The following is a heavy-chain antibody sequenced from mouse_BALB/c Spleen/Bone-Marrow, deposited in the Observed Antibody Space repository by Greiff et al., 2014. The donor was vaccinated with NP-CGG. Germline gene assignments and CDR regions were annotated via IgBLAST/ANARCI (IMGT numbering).Heavy chain of an antibody. CDR3: ARSRGLRRDWYFDV. CDR1: GYSITSDYA. Sequence: EVKLVESGPGLVKPSQSLSLTCTVTGYSITSDYAWNWIRQFPGNELEWMGYISYSDITSYNPSLKSRISITRDTSRNQFFLQLNSVTTEDTATYYCARSRGLRRDWYFDVWGAGTTVTVSS. CDR2: ISYSDIT. V-gene: IGHV3-2*02. D-gene: IGHD2-4*01. J-gene: IGHJ1*01.